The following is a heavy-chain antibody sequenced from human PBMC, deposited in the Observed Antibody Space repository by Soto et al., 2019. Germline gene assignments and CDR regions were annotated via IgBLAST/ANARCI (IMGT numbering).Heavy chain of an antibody. CDR3: ARGPLRYFDWLLYV. CDR2: IKQDGSEK. CDR1: GFTLSNYW. V-gene: IGHV3-7*01. D-gene: IGHD3-9*01. J-gene: IGHJ4*02. Sequence: GGSLRLSCAASGFTLSNYWMSWVRQAPGKGLEWVANIKQDGSEKNYVDSVKGRFTISRDNAKSSLYLQMNSLRAEDTAVYYCARGPLRYFDWLLYVWGQGTLVTVSS.